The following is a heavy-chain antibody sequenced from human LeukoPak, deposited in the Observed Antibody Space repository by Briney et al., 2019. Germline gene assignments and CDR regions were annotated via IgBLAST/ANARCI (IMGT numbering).Heavy chain of an antibody. Sequence: ASVKVSCKASGYTFTGYYMHWVRQAPGQGLEWMGWISPNSGGTNYAQKFQGRVTMTRDTSISTAYMELSRLRSDDTAVYYCATSLYCSSTNCYALYFQHWGQGTLVTVSS. CDR1: GYTFTGYY. CDR2: ISPNSGGT. CDR3: ATSLYCSSTNCYALYFQH. V-gene: IGHV1-2*02. D-gene: IGHD2-2*01. J-gene: IGHJ1*01.